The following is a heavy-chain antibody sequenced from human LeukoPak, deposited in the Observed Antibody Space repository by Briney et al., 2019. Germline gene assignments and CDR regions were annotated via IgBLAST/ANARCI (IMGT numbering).Heavy chain of an antibody. J-gene: IGHJ4*02. D-gene: IGHD3-3*01. CDR2: IYYRVTS. V-gene: IGHV4-59*01. Sequence: KPSETLSLTCTVSGDSISTYYWSWIRQPPGKGLEWIGYIYYRVTSDYNPSLKSRVTMSVDMSTRQISLKLSSVTAADTAVYYCARAETYDFWSGALGGHFDYWGQGTLVTVSS. CDR1: GDSISTYY. CDR3: ARAETYDFWSGALGGHFDY.